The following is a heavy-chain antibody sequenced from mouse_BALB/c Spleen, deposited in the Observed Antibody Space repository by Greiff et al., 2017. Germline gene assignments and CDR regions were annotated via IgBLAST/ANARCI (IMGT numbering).Heavy chain of an antibody. CDR1: GYAFSSYW. J-gene: IGHJ4*01. Sequence: VQLQQSGAELVRPGSSVKISCKASGYAFSSYWMNWVKQRPGQGLEWIGQIYPGDGDTNYNGKFKGKATLTADKSSSTAYMQLSSLTSEDSAVYFCARSPYYGKDAMDYWGQGTSVTVSS. D-gene: IGHD2-10*01. CDR2: IYPGDGDT. V-gene: IGHV1-80*01. CDR3: ARSPYYGKDAMDY.